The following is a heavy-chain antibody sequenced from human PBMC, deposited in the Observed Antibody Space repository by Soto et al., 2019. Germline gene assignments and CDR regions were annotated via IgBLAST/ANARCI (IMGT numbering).Heavy chain of an antibody. CDR3: AGEGALATFGVV. J-gene: IGHJ4*02. D-gene: IGHD3-3*01. CDR2: VYYGGST. CDR1: GDSIRSYY. Sequence: LTCTVSGDSIRSYYWTWIRQPPGRGLEWIGHVYYGGSTNYNPSLQSRVTISLDTSKNQFSLRLTSMTAADAAVYYCAGEGALATFGVVWGQGTRVTVSS. V-gene: IGHV4-59*01.